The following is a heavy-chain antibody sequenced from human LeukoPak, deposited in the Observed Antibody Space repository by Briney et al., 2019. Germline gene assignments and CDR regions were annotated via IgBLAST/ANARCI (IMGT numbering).Heavy chain of an antibody. J-gene: IGHJ4*02. CDR2: FYTSGST. D-gene: IGHD3-22*01. CDR1: GGSISSYY. Sequence: SETLSLTCTVSGGSISSYYWSWIRQPAGKGLEWIGRFYTSGSTNYNPSLKSRVTMSVDTSKNQFSLKLSSVTAADTAVYYCARDRYYDGSGYSLDYWGQGTLATVSS. V-gene: IGHV4-4*07. CDR3: ARDRYYDGSGYSLDY.